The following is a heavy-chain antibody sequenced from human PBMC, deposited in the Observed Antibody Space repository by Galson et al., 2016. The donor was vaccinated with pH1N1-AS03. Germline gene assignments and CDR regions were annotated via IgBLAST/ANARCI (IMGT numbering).Heavy chain of an antibody. V-gene: IGHV3-33*08. CDR1: GFTFTGYW. J-gene: IGHJ4*02. Sequence: SLRLSCAASGFTFTGYWMSWVRQAPGKGLEWVGINRYYGSSEYYGDSMKGRISISRDNSQNTISLQMNSLRVEDTAVYYCVRGSGYYFDSWGQGTLVIVSS. D-gene: IGHD3-3*01. CDR3: VRGSGYYFDS. CDR2: NRYYGSSE.